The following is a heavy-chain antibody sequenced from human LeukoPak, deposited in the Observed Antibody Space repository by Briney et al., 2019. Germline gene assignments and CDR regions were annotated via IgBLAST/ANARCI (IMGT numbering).Heavy chain of an antibody. CDR2: IHYSGST. D-gene: IGHD3-10*01. J-gene: IGHJ4*02. Sequence: SETLSLTCTVSGDSISSYYWRWIRQPPGKALEWIGYIHYSGSTDYNPSLKSRVTISVDTSKNQFSLKLSSVTAADTAVYYCARHLRYYGSGTYFDHWGQGTLVTVSS. CDR1: GDSISSYY. V-gene: IGHV4-59*08. CDR3: ARHLRYYGSGTYFDH.